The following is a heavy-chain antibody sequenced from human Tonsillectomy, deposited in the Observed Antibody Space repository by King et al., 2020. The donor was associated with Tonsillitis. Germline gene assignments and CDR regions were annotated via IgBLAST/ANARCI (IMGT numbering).Heavy chain of an antibody. V-gene: IGHV1-69*01. CDR2: VIPLFTTA. CDR3: ARLNIVASSWYILDY. CDR1: GGNFSHYA. D-gene: IGHD6-13*01. Sequence: VQLVESGTDVRKPGSSVKVSCTASGGNFSHYAVNWVRQVPGQALEWMGGVIPLFTTANYAPKFQGRLPISADDSTKTAYMDLSSLTSDDTAIYYCARLNIVASSWYILDYWGQGTLVTVSS. J-gene: IGHJ4*02.